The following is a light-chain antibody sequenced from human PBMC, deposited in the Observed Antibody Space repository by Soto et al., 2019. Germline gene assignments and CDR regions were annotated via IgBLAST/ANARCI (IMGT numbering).Light chain of an antibody. J-gene: IGLJ1*01. CDR1: SSDVGGYNY. V-gene: IGLV2-11*01. CDR3: CSYAGDYTFV. Sequence: QSALTQPRSVSGSPGQSVTISCTGTSSDVGGYNYVTWYQQYPGKAPKVMIYDVKTRPSGVPDRFSGSKSGNTASLTISGIQDEDEDDYYCCSYAGDYTFVFGTGTKLTVL. CDR2: DVK.